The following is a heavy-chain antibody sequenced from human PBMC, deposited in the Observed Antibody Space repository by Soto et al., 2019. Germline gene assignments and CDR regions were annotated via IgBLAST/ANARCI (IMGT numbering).Heavy chain of an antibody. V-gene: IGHV1-69*08. J-gene: IGHJ5*02. CDR1: GGTSSSYT. D-gene: IGHD2-21*02. Sequence: QVQLVQSGAEVKKPGSSVKVSCKAAGGTSSSYTISWVRQAPGQGLEWMGRIIPILGIANHAQKFQGRVTITADESTSTAYMERSSLRSEDTAVYYCARESAYCGGGDCYPNWFDPWGQGTLVTVSS. CDR3: ARESAYCGGGDCYPNWFDP. CDR2: IIPILGIA.